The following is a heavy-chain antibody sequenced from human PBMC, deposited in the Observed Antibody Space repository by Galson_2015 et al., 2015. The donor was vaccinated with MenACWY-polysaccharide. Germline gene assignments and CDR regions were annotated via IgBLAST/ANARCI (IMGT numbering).Heavy chain of an antibody. CDR2: VYPGDSDT. V-gene: IGHV5-51*01. CDR1: GYRFTNYW. D-gene: IGHD5-12*01. CDR3: ARLLPEGGYDYFDY. Sequence: QSGAEVKKPGKSLKISCKGSGYRFTNYWIGWVRQMPGKGLDWMGLVYPGDSDTRYSPSFQGQVTISADKSISTAYLQWSSLKASDTAMYYCARLLPEGGYDYFDYWGQGTLVTVSS. J-gene: IGHJ4*02.